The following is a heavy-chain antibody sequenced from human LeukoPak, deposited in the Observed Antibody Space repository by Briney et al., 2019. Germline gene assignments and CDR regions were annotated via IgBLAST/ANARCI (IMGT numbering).Heavy chain of an antibody. V-gene: IGHV4-4*07. J-gene: IGHJ5*02. CDR2: IYTSGST. CDR3: ARDVVVVVAATHWFDP. Sequence: PSETLSLTCTVSGGSISSYYWSWIRQPAGKGLEWIGRIYTSGSTNYNPSLKSRVTMSVDTSKNQFSLKLSSVTAADTAVYYYARDVVVVVAATHWFDPWGQGTLVTVSS. D-gene: IGHD2-15*01. CDR1: GGSISSYY.